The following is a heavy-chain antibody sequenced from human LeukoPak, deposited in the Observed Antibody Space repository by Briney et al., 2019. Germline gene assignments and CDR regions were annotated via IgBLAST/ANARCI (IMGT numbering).Heavy chain of an antibody. D-gene: IGHD3-16*01. V-gene: IGHV1-2*02. Sequence: ASVKVSCKASGYTFTGYYMHWVRQAPGQGLEWMGWINPNSGGTNYAQKLQGRVTMTRDTSISTAYMELSRLRSDDTAVYFCARHYVFVIGGSSFDYWGQGTLVTVSS. CDR3: ARHYVFVIGGSSFDY. CDR1: GYTFTGYY. CDR2: INPNSGGT. J-gene: IGHJ4*02.